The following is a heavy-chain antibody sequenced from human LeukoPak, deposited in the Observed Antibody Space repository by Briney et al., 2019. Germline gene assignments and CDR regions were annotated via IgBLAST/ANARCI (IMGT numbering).Heavy chain of an antibody. Sequence: PSETLSLTCAVYGGSFSGYYWSWIRQPPGKGLEWIGEINHSGSTNYNPSLKSRVTIPVDTSKNQFSLKLSSVTAADTAVYYCARRNLLTSDFDYWGQGTLVTVSS. CDR2: INHSGST. CDR1: GGSFSGYY. D-gene: IGHD2-15*01. J-gene: IGHJ4*02. CDR3: ARRNLLTSDFDY. V-gene: IGHV4-34*01.